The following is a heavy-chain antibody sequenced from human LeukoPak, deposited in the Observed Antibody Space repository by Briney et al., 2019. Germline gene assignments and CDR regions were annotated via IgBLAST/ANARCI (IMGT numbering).Heavy chain of an antibody. CDR2: IYPRDGST. Sequence: ASVKVSCKASGYTFTSNYIHWVRQAPGQGLEWMGMIYPRDGSTSYAQKFQGRVTVTRDTSTSTVHMELSGLRSEDTAVYYCARGTLTAPRSAFDIWGQGTMVTVSS. V-gene: IGHV1-46*01. CDR1: GYTFTSNY. D-gene: IGHD1-14*01. J-gene: IGHJ3*02. CDR3: ARGTLTAPRSAFDI.